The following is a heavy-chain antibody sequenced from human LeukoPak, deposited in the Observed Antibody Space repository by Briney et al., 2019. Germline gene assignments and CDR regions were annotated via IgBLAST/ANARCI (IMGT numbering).Heavy chain of an antibody. J-gene: IGHJ4*02. D-gene: IGHD2-2*01. V-gene: IGHV1-69*13. CDR1: GGTFSSYA. CDR2: VIPIFGTA. Sequence: ASVKVSCKASGGTFSSYAISWVRQAPGQGLEWMGGVIPIFGTANYAQKFQGRVTITADESTSTAYMELSSLRSEDTAVYYCAREREYCSGANCYGADSWGQGTLVTVSS. CDR3: AREREYCSGANCYGADS.